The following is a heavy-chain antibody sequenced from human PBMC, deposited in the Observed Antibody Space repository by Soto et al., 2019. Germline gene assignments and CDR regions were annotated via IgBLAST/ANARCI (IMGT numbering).Heavy chain of an antibody. J-gene: IGHJ5*02. D-gene: IGHD6-19*01. V-gene: IGHV4-39*01. CDR2: IWYSGST. CDR1: GVSLRSSTYY. CDR3: ARTRAVWFDP. Sequence: SETLSLTCTVSGVSLRSSTYYWGWIRQPPGKGLEWIGSIWYSGSTYYSPSLKSRVTISEDKAKNQFSLKLSSVTAADTAVYYCARTRAVWFDPWGQGTLVTVSS.